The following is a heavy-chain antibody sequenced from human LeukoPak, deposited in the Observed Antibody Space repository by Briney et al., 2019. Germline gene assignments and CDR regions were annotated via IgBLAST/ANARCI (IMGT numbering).Heavy chain of an antibody. CDR2: IRYDGSNK. V-gene: IGHV3-30*02. D-gene: IGHD5-18*01. CDR1: GFTFSSYG. CDR3: AKERDTAMVTIDY. Sequence: GGSLRLSCAASGFTFSSYGMHWVRQAPGKGLEWVAFIRYDGSNKYYADSVKGRFTISRDNSKNTLYLQVNSLRAEDTAVYYCAKERDTAMVTIDYWGQGTLVTVSS. J-gene: IGHJ4*02.